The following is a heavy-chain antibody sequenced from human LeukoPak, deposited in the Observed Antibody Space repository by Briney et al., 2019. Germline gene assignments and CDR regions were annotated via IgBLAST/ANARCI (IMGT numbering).Heavy chain of an antibody. CDR1: GFTFDDYA. J-gene: IGHJ3*02. CDR3: ARGSGYAVFDI. CDR2: ISGNGENT. Sequence: GGSLRLSCTASGFTFDDYAMHWVRQTPGKGLEWVSLISGNGENTCYADSLKGRFTISRDNAKNTLYLLMNSLRAEDTAVYYCARGSGYAVFDIWGQGTMVTVSS. D-gene: IGHD5-12*01. V-gene: IGHV3-43*02.